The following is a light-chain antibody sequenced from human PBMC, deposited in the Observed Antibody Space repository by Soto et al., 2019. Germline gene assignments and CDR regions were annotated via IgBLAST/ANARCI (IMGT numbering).Light chain of an antibody. V-gene: IGKV1-5*01. J-gene: IGKJ5*01. CDR1: QFISDW. CDR3: QQSYSTSIT. CDR2: DAS. Sequence: DIQVTHSPYTLSASVGDRVTITCRASQFISDWLAWYQQRPGRAPKLLIYDASSLESGVPSRFSGSGSGTDFTLTISSLQPEDFATYYCQQSYSTSITFGQGTRLEIK.